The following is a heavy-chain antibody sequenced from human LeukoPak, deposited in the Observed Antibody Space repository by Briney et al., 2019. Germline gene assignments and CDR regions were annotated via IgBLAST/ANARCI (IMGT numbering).Heavy chain of an antibody. CDR2: IYSGGST. J-gene: IGHJ4*02. Sequence: QTGGSLRLSCAASGFTVSSNYMSWVRQAPGKGLEWVSVIYSGGSTYYADSVKGRFTISRDNSKNTLYLQMNSLRAEDTAVYYCARASSTSCYWGYWGQGTLVTVSS. V-gene: IGHV3-66*01. D-gene: IGHD2-2*01. CDR1: GFTVSSNY. CDR3: ARASSTSCYWGY.